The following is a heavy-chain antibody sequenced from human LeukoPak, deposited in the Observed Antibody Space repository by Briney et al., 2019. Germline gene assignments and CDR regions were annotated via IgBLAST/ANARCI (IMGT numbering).Heavy chain of an antibody. CDR3: AREAHTFDY. CDR2: IKLDGSEI. J-gene: IGHJ4*02. Sequence: GGPLRLSCAASGFTFSSYWVTWVRQAPGKGLEWVANIKLDGSEIHYLDSVKGRFTISRDNAKNALYLQMNSLRAEDTAVYFCAREAHTFDYWGQGTLVTVYS. CDR1: GFTFSSYW. V-gene: IGHV3-7*01.